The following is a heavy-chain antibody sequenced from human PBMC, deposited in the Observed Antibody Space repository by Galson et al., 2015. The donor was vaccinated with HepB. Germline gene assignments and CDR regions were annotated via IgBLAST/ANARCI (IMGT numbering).Heavy chain of an antibody. CDR1: GGTFSSYA. V-gene: IGHV1-18*01. Sequence: SVKVSCKASGGTFSSYAISWVRQAPGQGLEWMGWISAYNGNTNYAQKLQGRVTMTTDTSTSTAYMELRSLRSDDTAVYYCARDAPVEPATPYYYGMDVWGQGTTVTVSS. CDR2: ISAYNGNT. D-gene: IGHD1-14*01. J-gene: IGHJ6*02. CDR3: ARDAPVEPATPYYYGMDV.